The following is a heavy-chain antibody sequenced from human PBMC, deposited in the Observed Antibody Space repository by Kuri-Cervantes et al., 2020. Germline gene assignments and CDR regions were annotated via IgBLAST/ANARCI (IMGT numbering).Heavy chain of an antibody. CDR3: ARDYYGSETYYTPYYYGMVV. D-gene: IGHD3-10*01. CDR1: GGSISSSSYY. V-gene: IGHV4-39*07. Sequence: SETLSLTCTVSGGSISSSSYYWGWIRQPPGKGLEWIGSIYYSGSTYYNPSLKSRVTISVDTSKNQFSLKLSSVTAADTAVYYCARDYYGSETYYTPYYYGMVVWGQGTTVTVSS. J-gene: IGHJ6*02. CDR2: IYYSGST.